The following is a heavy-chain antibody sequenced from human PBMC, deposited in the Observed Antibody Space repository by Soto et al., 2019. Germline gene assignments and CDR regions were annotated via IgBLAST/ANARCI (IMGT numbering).Heavy chain of an antibody. Sequence: GGSLRLSCVACGFTFSSYAMSWVRHSPGKGLEWVSTMSGSLGRTYYGCSVQGRFTISRDNSKNTMYLQMNSLRAEDTAVYYCASRSATVLSLTYWGPGTQVTVSS. CDR2: MSGSLGRT. CDR3: ASRSATVLSLTY. J-gene: IGHJ4*02. D-gene: IGHD4-17*01. CDR1: GFTFSSYA. V-gene: IGHV3-23*01.